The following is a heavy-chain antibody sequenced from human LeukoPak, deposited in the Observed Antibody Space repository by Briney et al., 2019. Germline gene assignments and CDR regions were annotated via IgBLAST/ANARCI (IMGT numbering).Heavy chain of an antibody. V-gene: IGHV3-21*04. Sequence: PGGSPRLSCAASGFTFSSYSMNWVRQAPGKGLEWVSSISSSSSYIYYADSVKGRFTISRDNAKNSLYLQMSSLRADDTAVYYCAMKAVPRPRLHDAFDFWGQGTVVSVSS. J-gene: IGHJ3*01. D-gene: IGHD5-24*01. CDR1: GFTFSSYS. CDR3: AMKAVPRPRLHDAFDF. CDR2: ISSSSSYI.